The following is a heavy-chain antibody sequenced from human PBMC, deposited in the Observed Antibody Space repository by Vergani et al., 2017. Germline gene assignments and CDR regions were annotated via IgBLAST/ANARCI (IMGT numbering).Heavy chain of an antibody. J-gene: IGHJ6*03. D-gene: IGHD6-25*01. CDR2: VFHSGSA. CDR1: GYSISRGYY. V-gene: IGHV4-38-2*02. CDR3: ARVDTXVPATSHFYYMDV. Sequence: QVQLQESGPGLVKPSETLSLTCSVSGYSISRGYYWGWIRQPPGKGLEWIATVFHSGSAYYNPSLRRRVTISVETSKNQFSLRLTTLTAADTAVYYCARVDTXVPATSHFYYMDVWGKGTTVVVSS.